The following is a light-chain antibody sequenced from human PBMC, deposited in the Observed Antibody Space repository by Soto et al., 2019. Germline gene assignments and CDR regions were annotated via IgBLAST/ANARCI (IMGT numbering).Light chain of an antibody. CDR2: EVS. J-gene: IGLJ1*01. V-gene: IGLV2-23*02. CDR1: TGDVGGYNL. CDR3: CSYAGAGTFV. Sequence: QSALTQPASVSGSPGQSITISCTGTTGDVGGYNLVSWYQQHPGKAPKLIIHEVSERPSGVSSRFSASKSGRTASLTISGLQAEDEADYYCCSYAGAGTFVFATGTKLTVL.